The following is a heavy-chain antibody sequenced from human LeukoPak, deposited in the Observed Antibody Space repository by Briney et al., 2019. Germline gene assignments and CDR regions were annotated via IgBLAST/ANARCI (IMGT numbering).Heavy chain of an antibody. CDR1: GYTFTSFG. V-gene: IGHV1-18*01. J-gene: IGHJ5*02. CDR2: ISVYDGNT. CDR3: ARVRTWLDP. Sequence: ASVKVSCKASGYTFTSFGISWVRQAPGQGLEWMGWISVYDGNTNYAQNFQCRISMTTDTSTSTAYMELRSLRSDDTAMYYCARVRTWLDPWGQGTLVTVSS.